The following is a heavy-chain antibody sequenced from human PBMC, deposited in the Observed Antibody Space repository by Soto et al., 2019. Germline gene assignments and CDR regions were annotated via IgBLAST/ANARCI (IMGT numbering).Heavy chain of an antibody. Sequence: QVQLVQSGAEVKKPGASVKVSCKASGYTFSSYGISWVRQGPGQGLEWMGWISVYNGNKMYAQKFQGRVTMTTDTATSTAYMELRSLRSDDTAVYYCARDCSGGSCSTAYWGQGTLVTVSS. CDR3: ARDCSGGSCSTAY. J-gene: IGHJ4*02. V-gene: IGHV1-18*01. CDR1: GYTFSSYG. CDR2: ISVYNGNK. D-gene: IGHD2-15*01.